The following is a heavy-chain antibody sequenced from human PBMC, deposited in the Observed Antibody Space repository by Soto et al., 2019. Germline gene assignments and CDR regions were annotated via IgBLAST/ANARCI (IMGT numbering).Heavy chain of an antibody. V-gene: IGHV3-30*18. Sequence: QVQLVESGGGVVQPGRSLRLSCAASGFTFSSYGMQWVRQAPGKGLEWVAVISYDGSNKYYADSVKGRFTISRDNSKNTLYLQMNSLRADDTAVYYCAKDLGLTTCFDYWGQGTLVTVSS. CDR1: GFTFSSYG. CDR2: ISYDGSNK. CDR3: AKDLGLTTCFDY. J-gene: IGHJ4*02. D-gene: IGHD4-17*01.